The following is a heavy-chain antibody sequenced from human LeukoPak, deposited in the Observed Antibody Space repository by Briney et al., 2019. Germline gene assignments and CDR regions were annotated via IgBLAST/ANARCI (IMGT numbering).Heavy chain of an antibody. D-gene: IGHD6-13*01. V-gene: IGHV4-34*01. CDR3: ATGIAAADDAFDI. CDR2: INHSGST. J-gene: IGHJ3*02. Sequence: SETLSLTCAVYGGSFSGYYWSWIRQPPGKGLEWIGEINHSGSTNYNPSLKSRVTISVDTSKNQFSLKLSSVTAADTAVYYCATGIAAADDAFDIWGQGTMVTVSS. CDR1: GGSFSGYY.